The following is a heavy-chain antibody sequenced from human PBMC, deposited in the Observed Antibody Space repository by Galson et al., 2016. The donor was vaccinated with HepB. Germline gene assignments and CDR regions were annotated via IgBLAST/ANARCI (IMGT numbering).Heavy chain of an antibody. J-gene: IGHJ4*02. CDR3: AKDRGIPGTKWGDYFDY. CDR2: INPRSGGT. CDR1: GYTFTDYY. V-gene: IGHV1-46*01. D-gene: IGHD1-14*01. Sequence: SVKVSCKASGYTFTDYYIHWVRQAPGQGLEWMGIINPRSGGTIFAQEFQGRVTMTRDTSTSTVYMDLSSLRSEDTAVYYCAKDRGIPGTKWGDYFDYWGQGTLVTVSS.